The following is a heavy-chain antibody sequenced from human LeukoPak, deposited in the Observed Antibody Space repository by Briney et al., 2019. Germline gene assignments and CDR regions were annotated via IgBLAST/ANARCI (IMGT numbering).Heavy chain of an antibody. V-gene: IGHV1-18*04. J-gene: IGHJ4*02. Sequence: ASVKVSCKASGYTFTGYYMHWVRQAPGQGLEWMGWISAYNGNTNYAQKLQGRVTMTTDTSTSTAYMELRSLRSDDTAVYYCARDRGGNGPYYFDYWGQGTLVTVSS. D-gene: IGHD2-15*01. CDR1: GYTFTGYY. CDR2: ISAYNGNT. CDR3: ARDRGGNGPYYFDY.